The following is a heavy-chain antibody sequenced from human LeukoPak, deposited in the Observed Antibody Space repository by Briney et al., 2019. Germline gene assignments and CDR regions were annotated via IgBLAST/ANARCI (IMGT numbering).Heavy chain of an antibody. CDR2: ISYDGSNK. CDR3: ARDRDMAGYSSSWYLGLHAYYFDY. V-gene: IGHV3-30-3*01. J-gene: IGHJ4*02. CDR1: GFTFSSYA. D-gene: IGHD6-13*01. Sequence: PGGSLRLSCAASGFTFSSYAMHWVRQAPGKGLEWVAVISYDGSNKYYADSVKGRFTISRDNSKNTLYLQMNSLRAEDTAVYYCARDRDMAGYSSSWYLGLHAYYFDYWGQGTLVTVSS.